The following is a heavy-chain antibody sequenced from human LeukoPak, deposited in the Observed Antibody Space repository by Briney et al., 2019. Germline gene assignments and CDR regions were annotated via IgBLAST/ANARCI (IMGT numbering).Heavy chain of an antibody. CDR3: ARALDDYGRSYFQH. V-gene: IGHV1-18*01. D-gene: IGHD4-17*01. CDR1: GYTFTSYG. CDR2: ISAYNGNT. J-gene: IGHJ1*01. Sequence: GASVKVSCKASGYTFTSYGISWVRQAPGQGLEWMGWISAYNGNTNYAQKLQGRVTMTTDTSTSTAYMELRSLRSDDTAVYYCARALDDYGRSYFQHWGQGTLVTVSS.